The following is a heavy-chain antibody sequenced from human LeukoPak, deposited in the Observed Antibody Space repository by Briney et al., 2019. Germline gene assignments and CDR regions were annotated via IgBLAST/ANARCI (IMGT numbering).Heavy chain of an antibody. CDR2: IRSKANSYAT. Sequence: GGSLRLSCAASGFTFSGSAMHWVRQASGKGLERVGRIRSKANSYATAYAASVKGRFTISRDDSKNTAYLQMNSLKTEDTAVYYCTRLSSTVTTDYYYYMDVWGKGTTVTVSS. J-gene: IGHJ6*03. CDR1: GFTFSGSA. D-gene: IGHD4-17*01. V-gene: IGHV3-73*01. CDR3: TRLSSTVTTDYYYYMDV.